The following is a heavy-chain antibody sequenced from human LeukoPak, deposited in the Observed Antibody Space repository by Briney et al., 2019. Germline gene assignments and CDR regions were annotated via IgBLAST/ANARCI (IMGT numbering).Heavy chain of an antibody. J-gene: IGHJ5*01. CDR3: AREKFDS. CDR1: GFTFSSYS. V-gene: IGHV3-21*06. CDR2: ISSSSSYI. Sequence: PGGSLRLSCAASGFTFSSYSMNWVRQAPGKGLEWVSSISSSSSYIYYADSVKGRFTISRDNSDNIISLQMNNLTTEDTAAYYCAREKFDSWGQGTLVTVSP.